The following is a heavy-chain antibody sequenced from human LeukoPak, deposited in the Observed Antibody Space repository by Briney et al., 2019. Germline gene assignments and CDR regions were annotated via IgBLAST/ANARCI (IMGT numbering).Heavy chain of an antibody. CDR1: GGTFSSYA. Sequence: SVKVSCKASGGTFSSYAISWVRQAPGQGLEWMGGIIPIFGTANYAQKFQGRVTMTRDTSISTAYMELSRLRSDDTAVYYCARGDGDIVVVPAAMRCFDYWGQGTLVTVSS. V-gene: IGHV1-69*05. CDR3: ARGDGDIVVVPAAMRCFDY. D-gene: IGHD2-2*01. J-gene: IGHJ4*02. CDR2: IIPIFGTA.